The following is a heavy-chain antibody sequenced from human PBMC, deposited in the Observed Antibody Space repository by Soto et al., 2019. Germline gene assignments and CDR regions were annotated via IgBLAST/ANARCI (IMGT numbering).Heavy chain of an antibody. CDR3: ARDRYGTNWLGDLDI. Sequence: EVQLLESGGGLVQPGGSLRLSCAASGFTFSNYAMSWVRQAPGKGLEWVSEISGSAGSTYYADSVKGRFTISRDNSKNTLYLQMNGLRAEDTAVYYCARDRYGTNWLGDLDIWGQGTMVTVSS. D-gene: IGHD6-13*01. CDR2: ISGSAGST. J-gene: IGHJ3*02. CDR1: GFTFSNYA. V-gene: IGHV3-23*01.